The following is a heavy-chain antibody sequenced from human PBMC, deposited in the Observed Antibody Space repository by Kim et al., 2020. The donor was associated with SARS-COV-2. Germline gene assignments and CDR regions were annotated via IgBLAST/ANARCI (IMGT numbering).Heavy chain of an antibody. CDR1: GGSISSYY. J-gene: IGHJ3*02. CDR3: ARAWSARAWDYDSSGYYFPDAFDI. Sequence: SETLSLTCTVSGGSISSYYWSWIRQPPGKGLEWIGYIYYSGSTNYNPSLKSRVTISVDTSKNQFSLKLSSVTAADTAVYYCARAWSARAWDYDSSGYYFPDAFDICGQGTMVTVSS. V-gene: IGHV4-59*08. D-gene: IGHD3-22*01. CDR2: IYYSGST.